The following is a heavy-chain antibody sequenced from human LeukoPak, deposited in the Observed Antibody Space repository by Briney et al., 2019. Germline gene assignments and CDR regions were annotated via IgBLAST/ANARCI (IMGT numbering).Heavy chain of an antibody. V-gene: IGHV3-7*01. CDR1: GFTFSRYW. J-gene: IGHJ4*02. Sequence: GGSLRLSCAASGFTFSRYWMSWVRQAPGKGLEWVANIKQDGSEKYYVDSVKGRFTISRDNAKNSLYLQMNSLRAEDTAVYYCASHYGALYYFDYWGQGTLVTVSS. CDR2: IKQDGSEK. D-gene: IGHD4-17*01. CDR3: ASHYGALYYFDY.